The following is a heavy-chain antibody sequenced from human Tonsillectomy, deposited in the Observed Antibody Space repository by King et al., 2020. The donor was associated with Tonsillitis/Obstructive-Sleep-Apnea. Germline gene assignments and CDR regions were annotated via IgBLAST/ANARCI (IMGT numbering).Heavy chain of an antibody. CDR1: GYTFTIYG. V-gene: IGHV1-18*01. Sequence: VQLVESGAEVKKPGASVNVSCKASGYTFTIYGINWVRQAPGQGLEWMGWISAYSGDTDFAQKFQDRVTMTTDTSTSTAYMELRSLRSDDTAVYFCARDHCSGGSCYPDYWGQGTLVTVSS. CDR3: ARDHCSGGSCYPDY. D-gene: IGHD2-15*01. J-gene: IGHJ4*02. CDR2: ISAYSGDT.